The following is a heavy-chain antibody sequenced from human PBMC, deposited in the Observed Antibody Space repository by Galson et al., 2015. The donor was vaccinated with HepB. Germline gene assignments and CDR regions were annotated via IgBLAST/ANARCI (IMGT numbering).Heavy chain of an antibody. V-gene: IGHV4-31*03. CDR3: ARVNRIAAAGDVDY. CDR1: GGSISSGGYY. J-gene: IGHJ4*02. CDR2: IYYSGST. Sequence: LSLTCTVSGGSISSGGYYWSWIRQHPGKGLEWIGYIYYSGSTYYNPSLKSRVTISVDTSKNQFSLKLSSVTAADTAVYCCARVNRIAAAGDVDYWGQGTLVTVSS. D-gene: IGHD6-13*01.